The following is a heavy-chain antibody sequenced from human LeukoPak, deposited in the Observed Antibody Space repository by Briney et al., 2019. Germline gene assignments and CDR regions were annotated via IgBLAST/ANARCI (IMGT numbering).Heavy chain of an antibody. CDR1: GGSISSSSYY. D-gene: IGHD1-26*01. Sequence: ASETLSLTCTVSGGSISSSSYYWGWIRQPPGKGLEWIGSIYYSGSTYYNPSLKSRVTISVDTSKNQFSLKLSSVTAADTAVYYCARDIRAYSGSYQWGLCYFDYWGQGTLVTVSS. V-gene: IGHV4-39*07. CDR2: IYYSGST. J-gene: IGHJ4*02. CDR3: ARDIRAYSGSYQWGLCYFDY.